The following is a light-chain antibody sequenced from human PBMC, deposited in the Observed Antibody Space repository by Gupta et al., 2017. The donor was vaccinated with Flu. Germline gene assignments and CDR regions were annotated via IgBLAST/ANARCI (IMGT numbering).Light chain of an antibody. CDR1: QSVSSSY. J-gene: IGKJ1*01. CDR2: GAS. Sequence: EIVLTQSPGTLSLSPGERATLSCRASQSVSSSYLAWYQQKPGQAPRLLIYGASNRATGIPDRFSGSGSGTDFTLTISRLEPEDFAVYYCQQEGSSPHTFGQGTKVEIK. V-gene: IGKV3-20*01. CDR3: QQEGSSPHT.